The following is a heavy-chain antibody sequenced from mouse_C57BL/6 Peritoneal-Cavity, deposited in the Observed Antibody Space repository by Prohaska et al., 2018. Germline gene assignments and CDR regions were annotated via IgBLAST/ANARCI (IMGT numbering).Heavy chain of an antibody. CDR1: GYTFTDYY. V-gene: IGHV1-76*01. Sequence: QVQLKQSGAELVRPGASVKLSCKASGYTFTDYYINWVKQRPGQGLEWIARIYPGSGNTYYNEKFKCKATLTAEKSSSTAYMQLSSLTSEDSAVYFCARYDGYYYFDYWGQGTTLTVSS. CDR3: ARYDGYYYFDY. D-gene: IGHD2-3*01. CDR2: IYPGSGNT. J-gene: IGHJ2*01.